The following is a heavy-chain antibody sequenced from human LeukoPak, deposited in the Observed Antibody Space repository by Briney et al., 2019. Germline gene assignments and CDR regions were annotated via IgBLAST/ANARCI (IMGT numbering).Heavy chain of an antibody. CDR3: AKDHVGYSSSWYMNY. D-gene: IGHD6-13*01. J-gene: IGHJ4*02. V-gene: IGHV3-23*01. CDR1: GFTFSSYA. Sequence: GGSLRLSCAASGFTFSSYAMSWVRQAPGKGLEWVSAISGSGGSTYYADSVKGRFTISRDNSKNTLYLQMNSLRAEDTAVYYCAKDHVGYSSSWYMNYWGQGTLVTVSS. CDR2: ISGSGGST.